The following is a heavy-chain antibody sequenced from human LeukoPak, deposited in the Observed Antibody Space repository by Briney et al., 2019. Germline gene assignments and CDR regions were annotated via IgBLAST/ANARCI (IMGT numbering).Heavy chain of an antibody. CDR2: IYHSGST. J-gene: IGHJ4*02. CDR3: ARGWSSSWFPDY. Sequence: PSETLSLTCTVSGYSISSGYYWGWIRQPPGKGLEWIGSIYHSGSTYYNPSLKSRVTISVDTSKNQFSLKLSSVTAADTAVYYCARGWSSSWFPDYWGQGTLVTVSS. V-gene: IGHV4-38-2*02. CDR1: GYSISSGYY. D-gene: IGHD6-13*01.